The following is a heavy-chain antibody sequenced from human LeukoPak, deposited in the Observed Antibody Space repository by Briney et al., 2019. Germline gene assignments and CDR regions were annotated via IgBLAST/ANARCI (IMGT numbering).Heavy chain of an antibody. Sequence: GGSLRLSCAASGFTFSSYAMSWVRQAPGKALEWVSAISGSGGSTYYADSVKGRFTISRDNSKNTLYLQMNSLRAEDTAVYYCAKAKSSSLFQHWGQGTLVTVSS. CDR3: AKAKSSSLFQH. CDR2: ISGSGGST. D-gene: IGHD6-13*01. CDR1: GFTFSSYA. J-gene: IGHJ1*01. V-gene: IGHV3-23*01.